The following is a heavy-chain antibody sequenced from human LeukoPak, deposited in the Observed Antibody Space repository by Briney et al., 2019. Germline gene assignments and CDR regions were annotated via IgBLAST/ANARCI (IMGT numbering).Heavy chain of an antibody. CDR1: GYSISSGYY. CDR2: IRWNSGSI. Sequence: LSLSCTVSGYSISSGYYWGWIRQPPGKGLGWDSYIRWNSGSIGYADSVKGRFTISRDNAKNSLYLQMNSLRAEDTALYYCAKDIRDSSGWYYFDYWGQGTLVTVSS. J-gene: IGHJ4*02. V-gene: IGHV3-9*01. D-gene: IGHD6-19*01. CDR3: AKDIRDSSGWYYFDY.